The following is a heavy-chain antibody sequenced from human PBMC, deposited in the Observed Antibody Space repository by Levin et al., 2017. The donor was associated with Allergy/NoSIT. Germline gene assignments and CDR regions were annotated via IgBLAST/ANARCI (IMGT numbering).Heavy chain of an antibody. CDR2: INHSGST. J-gene: IGHJ4*02. V-gene: IGHV4-34*01. D-gene: IGHD3-3*01. Sequence: NTGGSLRLSCAVYGASFSGYYWSWIRQPPGKGLEWIGEINHSGSTNYNPSLKSRVTISLDTSENQFSLKLSSVTAADTAVYYCARGGGNTIFGVGIDYWGQGTLVTVSS. CDR3: ARGGGNTIFGVGIDY. CDR1: GASFSGYY.